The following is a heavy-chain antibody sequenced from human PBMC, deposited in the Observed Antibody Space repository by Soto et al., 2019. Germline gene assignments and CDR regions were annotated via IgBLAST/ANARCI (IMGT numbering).Heavy chain of an antibody. CDR2: ISSSSSYI. D-gene: IGHD4-17*01. V-gene: IGHV3-21*01. Sequence: GGSLRLSCAASGFTFSSYSMNWVRQAPGKGLEWVSSISSSSSYIYYADSVKGRFTISRDNAKNSLYLQMNSLRAEDTAVYYCARDYGGNGGAFDIWGQGTMVTVSS. J-gene: IGHJ3*02. CDR3: ARDYGGNGGAFDI. CDR1: GFTFSSYS.